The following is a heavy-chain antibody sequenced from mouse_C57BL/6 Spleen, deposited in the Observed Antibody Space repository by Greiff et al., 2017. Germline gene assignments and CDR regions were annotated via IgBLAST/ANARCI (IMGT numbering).Heavy chain of an antibody. D-gene: IGHD2-12*01. Sequence: EVQLVESGGGLVQPGGSMKLSCVASGFTFSNYWMNWVRQSPEKGLEWVAQIRLKSDNYATHYAESVKGRFTISRDDSKSSVYLQMNNLRAEDTGIYYCTEYYTYAMDYWGQGTSVTVSS. V-gene: IGHV6-3*01. CDR3: TEYYTYAMDY. CDR1: GFTFSNYW. CDR2: IRLKSDNYAT. J-gene: IGHJ4*01.